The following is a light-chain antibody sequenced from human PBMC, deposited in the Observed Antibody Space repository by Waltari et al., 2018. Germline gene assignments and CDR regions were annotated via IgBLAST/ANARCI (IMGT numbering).Light chain of an antibody. J-gene: IGKJ2*01. CDR1: QSIARY. CDR2: AAS. CDR3: QQSYSALEYT. V-gene: IGKV1-39*01. Sequence: DIQMTQSPSSLSASVGDRVTITCRASQSIARYLNWYQQKSGKAPKVLIYAASSLVSGVPPRFSGSGSETDFTLTISSLQPEDFATYYCQQSYSALEYTFGQGTKLEIK.